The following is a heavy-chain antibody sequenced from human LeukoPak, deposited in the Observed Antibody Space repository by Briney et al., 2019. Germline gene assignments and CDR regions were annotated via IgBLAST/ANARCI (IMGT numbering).Heavy chain of an antibody. CDR1: GGSISSSSYY. Sequence: PSETLSLTCTVSGGSISSSSYYWGWIRQPPGKGLEWIGEINHSGSTNYNPSLKSRVTISVDTSKNQFSLKLSSVTAADTAVYYCARGGRSGYLNWGQGTLVTVSS. J-gene: IGHJ4*02. D-gene: IGHD3-3*01. CDR3: ARGGRSGYLN. V-gene: IGHV4-39*07. CDR2: INHSGST.